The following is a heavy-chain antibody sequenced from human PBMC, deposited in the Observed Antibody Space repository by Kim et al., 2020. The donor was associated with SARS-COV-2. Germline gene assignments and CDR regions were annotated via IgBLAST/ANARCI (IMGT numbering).Heavy chain of an antibody. CDR1: GYTFTSYA. Sequence: ASVKVSCKASGYTFTSYAMHWVRQAPGQRLEWMGWINAGNGNTKYSQKFQGRVTITRDTSASTAYMELSSLRSEDTAVYYCARARGVKGGSYGHRPYYYYGMDVWGQGTTVTVSS. CDR2: INAGNGNT. CDR3: ARARGVKGGSYGHRPYYYYGMDV. V-gene: IGHV1-3*01. D-gene: IGHD1-26*01. J-gene: IGHJ6*02.